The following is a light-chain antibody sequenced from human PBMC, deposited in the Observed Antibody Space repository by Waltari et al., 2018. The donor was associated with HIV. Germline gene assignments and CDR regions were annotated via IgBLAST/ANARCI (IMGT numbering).Light chain of an antibody. Sequence: QSLLTQPPSVSGAPGHNVTISCTGTSSNLGSGFHVHWYQFLPGIAPKLLIYGDSIRPSGVPDRFSGSKTDTTASLAITGLQAEDDGEYVCQSFDTSLRGLRVFGGGTQLTVL. CDR2: GDS. CDR1: SSNLGSGFH. J-gene: IGLJ3*02. V-gene: IGLV1-40*01. CDR3: QSFDTSLRGLRV.